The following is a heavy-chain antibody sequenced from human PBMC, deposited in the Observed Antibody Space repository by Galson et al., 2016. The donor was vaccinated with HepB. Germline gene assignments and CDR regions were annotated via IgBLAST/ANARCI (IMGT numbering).Heavy chain of an antibody. Sequence: CAISGDSVYNNGAAWVWIRQSPSRGLEWLGRTFYRSTWENHYAGSVKNRITISPDTSRDQFSRHLNSVTPEDTAVYYCARAVMLGRGMDVWGQGTTVTVSS. J-gene: IGHJ6*02. CDR1: GDSVYNNGAA. CDR2: TFYRSTWEN. CDR3: ARAVMLGRGMDV. D-gene: IGHD3-10*01. V-gene: IGHV6-1*01.